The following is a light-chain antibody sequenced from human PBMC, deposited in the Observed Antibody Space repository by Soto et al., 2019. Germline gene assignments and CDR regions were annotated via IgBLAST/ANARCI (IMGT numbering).Light chain of an antibody. CDR2: LAS. V-gene: IGKV1-39*01. J-gene: IGKJ2*03. Sequence: DIQMTQSPSSLSASVGDRVTITCRPSQSISNDLNWYQQKPGKAPKLLIYLASNLQSGVPSRFSGWGSGTDFVLTISSLQPDDFANYFCQQTYTTVYSFGQGTKVE. CDR1: QSISND. CDR3: QQTYTTVYS.